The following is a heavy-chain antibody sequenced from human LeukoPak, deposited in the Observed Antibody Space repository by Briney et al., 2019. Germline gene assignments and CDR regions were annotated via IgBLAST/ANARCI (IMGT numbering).Heavy chain of an antibody. Sequence: ETLSLTCTVSGGSISNYYWNWIRQPAGKGLEWVGRVYASGSTRYNPSFNSRVTMSAETSKNQVSLKMTSVTAADTAVYFCARDQSGFGGHNNDAFDIWGQGTMVTVSS. V-gene: IGHV4-4*07. D-gene: IGHD3-16*01. CDR2: VYASGST. J-gene: IGHJ3*02. CDR1: GGSISNYY. CDR3: ARDQSGFGGHNNDAFDI.